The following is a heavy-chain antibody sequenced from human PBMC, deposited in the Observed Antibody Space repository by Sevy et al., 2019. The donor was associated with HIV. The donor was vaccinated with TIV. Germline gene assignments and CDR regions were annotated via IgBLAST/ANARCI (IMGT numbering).Heavy chain of an antibody. J-gene: IGHJ4*02. Sequence: SETLSLTCTVSGGSMSSYFWSWIRQPPGKGLEWIGYIHYTGSTNYNPFLKSRVTTSVDTSKNQFSLKLRSVTAADTAMYYCARALRPYSFDTSTYFDYWGQGTLVTVSS. CDR1: GGSMSSYF. CDR3: ARALRPYSFDTSTYFDY. V-gene: IGHV4-59*01. CDR2: IHYTGST. D-gene: IGHD3-22*01.